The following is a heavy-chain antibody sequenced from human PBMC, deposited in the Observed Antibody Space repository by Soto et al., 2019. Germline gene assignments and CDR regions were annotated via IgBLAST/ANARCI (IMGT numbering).Heavy chain of an antibody. J-gene: IGHJ3*02. CDR3: ASPARNYDFWSGYSFAI. Sequence: ASVKVSCKASGYTFTSYDINWVRQATGQGLEWMGWMNPNSGNTGYAQKFQGRVTMTRNTSISTAYMELSSLRSEDTAVYYCASPARNYDFWSGYSFAIRGQGTMVTVSS. V-gene: IGHV1-8*01. CDR1: GYTFTSYD. D-gene: IGHD3-3*01. CDR2: MNPNSGNT.